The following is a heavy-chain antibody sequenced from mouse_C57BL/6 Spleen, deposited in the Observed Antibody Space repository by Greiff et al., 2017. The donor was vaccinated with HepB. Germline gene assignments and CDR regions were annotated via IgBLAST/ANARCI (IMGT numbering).Heavy chain of an antibody. CDR3: ARFGNYVSWFAY. Sequence: EVQLQQSGPELVKPGASVKISCKASGYTFTDYYMNWVKQSPGKSLEWIGDINPNNGGTSYNQKFKGKATLTVDKSSSTAYMELRSLTSEDAAVYYCARFGNYVSWFAYWGQGTLVTVSA. V-gene: IGHV1-26*01. D-gene: IGHD2-1*01. CDR1: GYTFTDYY. J-gene: IGHJ3*01. CDR2: INPNNGGT.